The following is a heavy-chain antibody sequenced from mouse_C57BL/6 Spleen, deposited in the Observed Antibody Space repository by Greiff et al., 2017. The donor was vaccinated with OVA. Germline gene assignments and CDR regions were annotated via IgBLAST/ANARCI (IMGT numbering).Heavy chain of an antibody. V-gene: IGHV14-3*01. CDR3: VLYYYGSSYEESYWYFDV. CDR2: IDPANGNT. D-gene: IGHD1-1*01. CDR1: GFNIKNTY. Sequence: EVQLQQSVAELVRPGASVKLSCTASGFNIKNTYMHWVKQRPEQGLEWIGRIDPANGNTKYAPKFQGKATITADTSSNTAYLQLSSLTSEDTAIYYCVLYYYGSSYEESYWYFDVWGTGTTVTVSS. J-gene: IGHJ1*03.